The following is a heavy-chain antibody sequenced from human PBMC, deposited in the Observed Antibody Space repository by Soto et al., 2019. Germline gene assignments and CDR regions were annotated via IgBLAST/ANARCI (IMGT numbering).Heavy chain of an antibody. CDR1: GLTFSNYA. V-gene: IGHV3-23*01. CDR2: ISGGGSS. D-gene: IGHD3-9*01. CDR3: VKLLRSWYGHNALDV. Sequence: EVKLLESGGGFTQPGGSLRLSCTASGLTFSNYAMSWVRQTPGKGLEFVSFISGGGSSYSADSVKGRFTVSRDNAKNTLSLQMNSLRVEDTAVYYCVKLLRSWYGHNALDVWGQGTTVTVSS. J-gene: IGHJ6*02.